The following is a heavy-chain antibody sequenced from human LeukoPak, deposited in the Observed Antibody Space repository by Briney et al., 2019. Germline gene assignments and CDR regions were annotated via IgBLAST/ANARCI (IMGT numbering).Heavy chain of an antibody. V-gene: IGHV4-4*07. CDR3: SRVISGGQTLGYYYYYVDV. CDR2: MYISGST. CDR1: GASISSYY. J-gene: IGHJ6*03. Sequence: SETLSLTCTLSGASISSYYWSWIRQPAGKGLEWIGRMYISGSTNYNPSPKSRVTISLDKSKNQLSLKLRSVTAADTAVYYCSRVISGGQTLGYYYYYVDVWGKGTTVTVSS. D-gene: IGHD1-14*01.